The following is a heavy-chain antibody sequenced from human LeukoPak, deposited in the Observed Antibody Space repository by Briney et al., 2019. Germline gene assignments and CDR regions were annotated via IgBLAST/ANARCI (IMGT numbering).Heavy chain of an antibody. D-gene: IGHD5-18*01. Sequence: GGSLRLSCAASGFTFSSYSMNWVRQAPGKGLEWVSYISSSSSTIYYADSVKGRFTISRDNAKNSLYLQMNSLRAEDTALYHCARVGRGYSYGYAYYFDYWGQGTLVTVSS. CDR2: ISSSSSTI. CDR1: GFTFSSYS. J-gene: IGHJ4*02. V-gene: IGHV3-48*04. CDR3: ARVGRGYSYGYAYYFDY.